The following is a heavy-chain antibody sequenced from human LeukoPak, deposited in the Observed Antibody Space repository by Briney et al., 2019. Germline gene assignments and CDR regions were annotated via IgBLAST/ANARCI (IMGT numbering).Heavy chain of an antibody. CDR3: ARDTDYGFDY. Sequence: SETLFLTCTVSGGSISSYYWSWIRQPPGKGLEWIGYIYYSGSTNYNPSLKSRVTISVDTSKNQFSLKLSSVTAADTAVYYCARDTDYGFDYWGQGTLVTVSS. D-gene: IGHD4-17*01. CDR2: IYYSGST. V-gene: IGHV4-59*01. CDR1: GGSISSYY. J-gene: IGHJ4*02.